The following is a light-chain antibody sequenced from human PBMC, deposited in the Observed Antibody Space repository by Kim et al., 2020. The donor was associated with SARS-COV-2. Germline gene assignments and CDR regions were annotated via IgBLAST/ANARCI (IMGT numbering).Light chain of an antibody. CDR1: SSDVGGYNY. Sequence: QSNTIPCTGTSSDVGGYNYVSWYQQHPGKAPKLMIYDVSNRPSGVSNRFSGSKSGNTASLTISGLQAEDEADYYCSSYTSSSTLYVFGTGTKVTVL. CDR3: SSYTSSSTLYV. CDR2: DVS. V-gene: IGLV2-14*03. J-gene: IGLJ1*01.